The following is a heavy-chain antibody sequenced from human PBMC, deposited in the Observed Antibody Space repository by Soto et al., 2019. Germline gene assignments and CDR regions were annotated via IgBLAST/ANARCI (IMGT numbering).Heavy chain of an antibody. CDR1: GFTFSTYD. Sequence: SLRLSCVVSGFTFSTYDVTWVRQAPGKGLEWVSSISRSTITDYADSVKGRFSISRDNSKGILHLQMNSLRAEDTAIYHCAKGVIDRGANAWGQGTVVTVSS. V-gene: IGHV3-23*01. CDR2: ISRSTIT. D-gene: IGHD2-8*01. J-gene: IGHJ5*02. CDR3: AKGVIDRGANA.